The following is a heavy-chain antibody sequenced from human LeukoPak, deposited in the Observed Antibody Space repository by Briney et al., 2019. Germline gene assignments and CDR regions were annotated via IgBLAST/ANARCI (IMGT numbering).Heavy chain of an antibody. CDR3: ARPPSQYSSSWYLDY. V-gene: IGHV3-9*01. CDR1: GFTFDDYA. CDR2: ISWNSGSI. D-gene: IGHD6-13*01. Sequence: GGSLRLSCAASGFTFDDYAMHWVRQAPGKGLEWVSGISWNSGSIGYADSVKGRFTISRDNAKNSLYLQMNSLRAEDTALYYCARPPSQYSSSWYLDYWGQGTLVTVSS. J-gene: IGHJ4*02.